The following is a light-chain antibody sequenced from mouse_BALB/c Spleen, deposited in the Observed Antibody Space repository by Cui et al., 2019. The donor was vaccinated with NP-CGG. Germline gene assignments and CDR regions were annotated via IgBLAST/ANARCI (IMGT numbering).Light chain of an antibody. V-gene: IGLV1*01. Sequence: QAVVTQESALTTSPGETVTLTCRSSTGTVTTSNYANWVQEKPDHLFSGLIGGTNNRAPGVPARFSGPLIGDKAALTITGAQTADEAIYFCALWYSNHWVFGGGTKLTVL. CDR2: GTN. CDR3: ALWYSNHWV. CDR1: TGTVTTSNY. J-gene: IGLJ1*01.